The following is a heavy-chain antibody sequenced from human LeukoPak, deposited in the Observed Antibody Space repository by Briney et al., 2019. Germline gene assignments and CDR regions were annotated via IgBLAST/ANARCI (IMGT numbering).Heavy chain of an antibody. V-gene: IGHV5-51*01. CDR3: ARQGSTRSWYKFDY. CDR2: IYPGDSDT. J-gene: IGHJ4*02. CDR1: GYSFTSYL. D-gene: IGHD6-13*01. Sequence: KPGESLKISCKGSGYSFTSYLIAWVRQMPGKGLEWMGIIYPGDSDTRYIPSFQGQVTISADKAISTAYLQWSSREASDTAMYYCARQGSTRSWYKFDYWGPGTLVTVSS.